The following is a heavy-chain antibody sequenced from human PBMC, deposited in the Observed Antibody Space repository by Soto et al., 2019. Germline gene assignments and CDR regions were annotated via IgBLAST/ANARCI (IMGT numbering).Heavy chain of an antibody. CDR2: TYYRSKWYN. CDR1: GDSVSSNSAA. J-gene: IGHJ3*02. D-gene: IGHD6-6*01. CDR3: ARAPLYSSTSPVGAFDI. V-gene: IGHV6-1*01. Sequence: PSQTLSLTCAISGDSVSSNSAAWNWIRQSPSRGLEWLGRTYYRSKWYNDYAVSVKSRITINPDTSKNQFSLQLNSVTPEDTAVYYCARAPLYSSTSPVGAFDIWGQGTMVTVSS.